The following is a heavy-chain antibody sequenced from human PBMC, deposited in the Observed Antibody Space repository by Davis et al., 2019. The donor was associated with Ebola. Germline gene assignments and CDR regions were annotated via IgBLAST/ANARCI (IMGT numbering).Heavy chain of an antibody. CDR3: ARADPVAALDK. V-gene: IGHV3-23*01. CDR1: GFSFTNYA. CDR2: ISVSGGST. D-gene: IGHD2-15*01. Sequence: GSLRLSCAASGFSFTNYAMGWVRQAPGKGLEWVSGISVSGGSTYYADSVEGRFTISRDNAKNTLHLEMNNLRAEDTAMYYCARADPVAALDKWGQGDLVTVSS. J-gene: IGHJ4*02.